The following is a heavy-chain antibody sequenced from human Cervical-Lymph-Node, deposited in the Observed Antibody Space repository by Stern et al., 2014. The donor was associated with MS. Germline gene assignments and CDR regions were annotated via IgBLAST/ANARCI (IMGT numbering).Heavy chain of an antibody. D-gene: IGHD6-13*01. CDR3: ASAYSSSHYYFDY. V-gene: IGHV3-33*01. J-gene: IGHJ4*02. Sequence: VQLVESGGGVVQPGWSLRLSCAASGFSFSGYAMHWVRPAPGKGLEWVALIWYDGSNPYYADSVTGRFTISRDNYKTTLYLQMNSLRAEDTAVYYCASAYSSSHYYFDYWGQGTLVTVSS. CDR2: IWYDGSNP. CDR1: GFSFSGYA.